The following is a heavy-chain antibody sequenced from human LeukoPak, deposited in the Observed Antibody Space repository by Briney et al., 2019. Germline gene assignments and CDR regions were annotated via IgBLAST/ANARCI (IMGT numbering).Heavy chain of an antibody. CDR2: ISYDGSNK. CDR3: ARGKRITIRYYYYMDV. J-gene: IGHJ6*03. V-gene: IGHV3-30*04. CDR1: GFTFSSSA. Sequence: GGSLRLSCAASGFTFSSSAMHWVRQAPGKGLEWVAVISYDGSNKYYADSVKGRFTISRDNSKNTLYLQMNSLRAEDTAVYYCARGKRITIRYYYYMDVWGKGTTVTVSS. D-gene: IGHD3-3*01.